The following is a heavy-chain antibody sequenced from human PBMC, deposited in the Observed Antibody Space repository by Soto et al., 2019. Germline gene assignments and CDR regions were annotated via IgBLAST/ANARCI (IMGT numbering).Heavy chain of an antibody. CDR3: ARGTIFGVVIRYYYYGMDV. CDR2: IIPIFGTA. Sequence: SVKVSCKASGGTFSSYAISWVRQAPGQGLEWMGGIIPIFGTANYAQKFQGRVTITADESTSTAYMELSSLRSEDTAVYYCARGTIFGVVIRYYYYGMDVWGQGTTVTVSS. J-gene: IGHJ6*02. V-gene: IGHV1-69*13. D-gene: IGHD3-3*01. CDR1: GGTFSSYA.